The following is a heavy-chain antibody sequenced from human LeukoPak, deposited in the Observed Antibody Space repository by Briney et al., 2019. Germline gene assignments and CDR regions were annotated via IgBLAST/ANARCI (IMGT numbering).Heavy chain of an antibody. CDR3: AKAPSSGSIYFDY. V-gene: IGHV3-23*01. CDR2: ICGSGGSA. D-gene: IGHD3-22*01. J-gene: IGHJ4*02. CDR1: GFTFSSYA. Sequence: GGSLRHSCAASGFTFSSYAMSWVRQAPGKGLEWVSAICGSGGSAYYATSVKGPFTISRDNSKNTMYLQMSSLRAEETAVYYCAKAPSSGSIYFDYWGQGTLVTVSS.